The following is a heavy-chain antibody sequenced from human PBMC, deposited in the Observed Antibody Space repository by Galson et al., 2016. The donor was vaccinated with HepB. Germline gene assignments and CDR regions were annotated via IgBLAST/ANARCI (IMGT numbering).Heavy chain of an antibody. D-gene: IGHD6-19*01. V-gene: IGHV4-4*02. CDR2: IYHSGST. J-gene: IGHJ6*02. CDR3: ARDRGGWSGRHSGGMDV. CDR1: GDSISSSTW. Sequence: SETLSLTCAVSGDSISSSTWWSWVRQPPGKGLEWIGEIYHSGSTNYKSSLQSRVTILMDKSKNQFSLWLSSVTAADTAMYYCARDRGGWSGRHSGGMDVWGQGTTVTVSS.